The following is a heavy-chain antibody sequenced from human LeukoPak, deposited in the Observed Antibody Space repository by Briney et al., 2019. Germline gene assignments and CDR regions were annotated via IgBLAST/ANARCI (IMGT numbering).Heavy chain of an antibody. D-gene: IGHD3-16*01. CDR1: GFTFSTSW. J-gene: IGHJ4*02. Sequence: GGSLRLSCAASGFTFSTSWMSWVRQAPGRGLEWVANIKQDGSDKYYVDSVKGRFTISRDNAKYSLYLQMNYLRAEDTAVYYCARFRDDYVWGSYTPPKDFDYWGQGSLVTVSS. V-gene: IGHV3-7*01. CDR2: IKQDGSDK. CDR3: ARFRDDYVWGSYTPPKDFDY.